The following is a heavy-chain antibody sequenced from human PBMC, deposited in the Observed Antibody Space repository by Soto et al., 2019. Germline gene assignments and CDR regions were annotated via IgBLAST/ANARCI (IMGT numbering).Heavy chain of an antibody. J-gene: IGHJ4*02. D-gene: IGHD4-17*01. CDR1: GFTFSSYA. Sequence: EVQLLESGGGLVQPGGSLRLSCAASGFTFSSYALSWVRQAPGKGLEWVSAISGSGGSTYYADSVKGRFTISRDNSKNTLYLQMNSLRAEDTAVYYCAKGSMGDYDLFIDYWGQGTLVTVSS. CDR2: ISGSGGST. CDR3: AKGSMGDYDLFIDY. V-gene: IGHV3-23*01.